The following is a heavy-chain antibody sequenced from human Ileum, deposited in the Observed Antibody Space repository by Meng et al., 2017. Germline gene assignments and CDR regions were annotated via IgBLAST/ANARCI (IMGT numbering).Heavy chain of an antibody. V-gene: IGHV1-2*06. CDR1: GYTFPDYW. CDR2: INPKSGDT. D-gene: IGHD6-13*01. J-gene: IGHJ4*02. CDR3: ARDEDISAAGKLFGDY. Sequence: ASVNVSCKASGYTFPDYWLHWVRRAPGQGLEGMGRINPKSGDTHYAQRFQGRVTMTGDTSISTAYMELSGLRSDDTAMYYCARDEDISAAGKLFGDYWGQGTLVTVSS.